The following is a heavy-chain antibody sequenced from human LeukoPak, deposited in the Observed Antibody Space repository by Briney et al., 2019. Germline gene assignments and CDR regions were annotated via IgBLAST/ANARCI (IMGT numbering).Heavy chain of an antibody. D-gene: IGHD3-10*01. Sequence: ASVKVSCKASGYTFTSYGISWVRQAPGQGLEWMGWISAYNGNTNYAQNLQGRVTMTTDTSTSTAYMELRSLRSDDTAVYYCAGSMVRGLYYYYMDVWGKGTTVTVSS. CDR1: GYTFTSYG. J-gene: IGHJ6*03. CDR2: ISAYNGNT. V-gene: IGHV1-18*01. CDR3: AGSMVRGLYYYYMDV.